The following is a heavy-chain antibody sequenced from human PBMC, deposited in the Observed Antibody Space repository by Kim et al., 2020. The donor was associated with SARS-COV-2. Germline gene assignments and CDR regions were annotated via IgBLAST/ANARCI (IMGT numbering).Heavy chain of an antibody. CDR2: ISYDGSNK. J-gene: IGHJ5*02. V-gene: IGHV3-30-3*01. D-gene: IGHD3-10*01. CDR1: GFTFSSYA. CDR3: ARDVTGDVYYYGSGSYQEGWFDP. Sequence: GGSLRLSCAASGFTFSSYAMHWVRQAPGKGLEWVAVISYDGSNKYYADSVKGRFTISRDNSKNTLYLQMNSLRAEDTAVYYCARDVTGDVYYYGSGSYQEGWFDPWGQGTLVTVSS.